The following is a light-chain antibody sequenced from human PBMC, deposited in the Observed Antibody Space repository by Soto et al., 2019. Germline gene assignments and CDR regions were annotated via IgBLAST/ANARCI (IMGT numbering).Light chain of an antibody. CDR1: QGISSY. J-gene: IGKJ3*01. V-gene: IGKV1-8*01. CDR3: QQYYSYPPFT. Sequence: AIRMTQSPSSLSASTGDRVTITCRASQGISSYLAWYQQKPGKAPKLLIYAASTLQSGVPSRFSGSGSGTAVTLTISCLQSEDFGTYYCQQYYSYPPFTFGPGTKVDIK. CDR2: AAS.